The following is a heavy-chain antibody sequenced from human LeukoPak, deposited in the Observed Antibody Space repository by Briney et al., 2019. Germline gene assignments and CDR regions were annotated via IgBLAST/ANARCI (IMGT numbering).Heavy chain of an antibody. CDR2: IIPIFGTA. CDR1: GGTFSNYA. V-gene: IGHV1-69*01. D-gene: IGHD3-22*01. Sequence: GSSVKVSCKASGGTFSNYAINWVRQAPGQGLEWMGGIIPIFGTANYAQKFQGRVTITADESTSTAYMELSSLRSEDTAVYYCARGSERGSGTMIVVAKTTWYYYMDVWGKGTTVTVSS. CDR3: ARGSERGSGTMIVVAKTTWYYYMDV. J-gene: IGHJ6*03.